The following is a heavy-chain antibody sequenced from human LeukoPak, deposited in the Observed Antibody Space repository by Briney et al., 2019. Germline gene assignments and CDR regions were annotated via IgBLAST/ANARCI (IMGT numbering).Heavy chain of an antibody. Sequence: GGSLRLSCAASGFTFSSYGMHWVRQAPGKGLEWVAFIRYDGSNKYYADSVRGRFTISRDNSKNTLYLQMNSLRAEDTAVYYCATELSGRFAGDSWGQGPLVTVSS. D-gene: IGHD1-26*01. CDR3: ATELSGRFAGDS. CDR2: IRYDGSNK. CDR1: GFTFSSYG. V-gene: IGHV3-30*02. J-gene: IGHJ4*02.